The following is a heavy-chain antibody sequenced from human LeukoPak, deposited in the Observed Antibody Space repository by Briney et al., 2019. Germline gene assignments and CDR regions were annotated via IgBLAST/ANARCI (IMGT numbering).Heavy chain of an antibody. V-gene: IGHV1-69*05. CDR1: GGTFSSYA. D-gene: IGHD1-26*01. CDR2: IIPIFGTA. CDR3: ARTRFRGGATVLYYFDY. Sequence: SVKVSCKASGGTFSSYAISWVRQAPGQGLEWMGGIIPIFGTANYAQKFQGRVTITTDESTSTAYMELSSLRSEDTAVYYCARTRFRGGATVLYYFDYWGQGTLVTVSS. J-gene: IGHJ4*02.